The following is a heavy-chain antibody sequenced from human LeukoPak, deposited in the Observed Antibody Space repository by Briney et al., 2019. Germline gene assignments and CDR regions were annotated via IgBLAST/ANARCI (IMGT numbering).Heavy chain of an antibody. CDR1: GGSFSGYY. D-gene: IGHD6-13*01. Sequence: SETLSLTCAVYGGSFSGYYWSWIRQPPGKGPEWIGEINHSGSTNYNPSLKSRVTISVDTSKNQFSLKLSSVTAADTAVYYCARGGGIAVAGLDYWGQGTLVTVSS. V-gene: IGHV4-34*01. CDR2: INHSGST. CDR3: ARGGGIAVAGLDY. J-gene: IGHJ4*02.